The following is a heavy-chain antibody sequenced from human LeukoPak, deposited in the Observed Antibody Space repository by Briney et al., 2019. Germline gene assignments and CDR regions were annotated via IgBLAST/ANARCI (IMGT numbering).Heavy chain of an antibody. V-gene: IGHV4-59*11. J-gene: IGHJ4*02. CDR3: ARVQRPLDGADY. Sequence: SETLSLTCSVSGGSISSHYWSWLRQPPGKGLEWIGYIYYSGSTYYNPSLRSRVTISVDTSKNLFSLKLSSVTAADTAVYYCARVQRPLDGADYWGQGTLVTVSS. CDR2: IYYSGST. CDR1: GGSISSHY. D-gene: IGHD1-1*01.